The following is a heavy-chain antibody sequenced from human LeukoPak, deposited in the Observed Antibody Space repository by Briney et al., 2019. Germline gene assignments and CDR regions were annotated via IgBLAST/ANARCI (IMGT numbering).Heavy chain of an antibody. CDR2: IYDSGST. J-gene: IGHJ4*02. CDR3: ARQSISGSSLSYFDY. Sequence: ESGPGPVKPSETLSLTCTVSGGSISSYYWSWIRQPPGKGLEWIGNIYDSGSTNYNPSLKSRVTISVDTSKNQCSLKLSSVTAADTAVYYCARQSISGSSLSYFDYWGQGTLVNVSS. CDR1: GGSISSYY. V-gene: IGHV4-59*01. D-gene: IGHD3-22*01.